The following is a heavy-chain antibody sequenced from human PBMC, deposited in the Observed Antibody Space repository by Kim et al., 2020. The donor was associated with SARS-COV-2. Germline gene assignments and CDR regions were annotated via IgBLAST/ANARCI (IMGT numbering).Heavy chain of an antibody. D-gene: IGHD4-17*01. J-gene: IGHJ6*02. Sequence: ASVKVSCKASGYTFTSYYMHWVRQAPGQGLEWMGIINPSGGSTSYAQKFQGRVTMTRDTSTSTVYMELSSLRSEDTAVYYCARVATKDEEGTPDYGGDYYYYYGMDVWGQGTTVTVSS. CDR3: ARVATKDEEGTPDYGGDYYYYYGMDV. CDR2: INPSGGST. CDR1: GYTFTSYY. V-gene: IGHV1-46*01.